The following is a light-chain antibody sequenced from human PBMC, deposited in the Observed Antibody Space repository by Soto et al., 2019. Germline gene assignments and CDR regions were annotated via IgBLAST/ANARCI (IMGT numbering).Light chain of an antibody. CDR1: SSDVGAYDY. J-gene: IGLJ1*01. Sequence: QSALTQPASVSGSPGQSITISCTGTSSDVGAYDYVSWYQQHPDKAPKLMIYEVSYRPSGVSNRFSGSKSVNTATLTISGLQAEDEADYYCSSYTTGSTRVFGTGTKVTVL. V-gene: IGLV2-14*03. CDR2: EVS. CDR3: SSYTTGSTRV.